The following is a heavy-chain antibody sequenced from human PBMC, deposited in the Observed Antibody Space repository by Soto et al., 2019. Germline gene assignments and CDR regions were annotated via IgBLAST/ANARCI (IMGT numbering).Heavy chain of an antibody. CDR3: ASSASPDAY. CDR2: INSGSTSV. D-gene: IGHD1-26*01. Sequence: ESGGGLVQPGGSLRLSCVASGFTFNSYSMNWVRPAQGKGLEWISYINSGSTSVFYADSVKGRFTISRDNAKNSLYLQMNSLRAEDTAVYYCASSASPDAYWGQGTLVTVSS. J-gene: IGHJ4*02. V-gene: IGHV3-48*01. CDR1: GFTFNSYS.